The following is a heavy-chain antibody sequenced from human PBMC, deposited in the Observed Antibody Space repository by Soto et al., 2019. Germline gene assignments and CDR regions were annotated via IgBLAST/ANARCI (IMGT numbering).Heavy chain of an antibody. CDR1: GYTFTSYG. D-gene: IGHD3-10*01. J-gene: IGHJ3*01. V-gene: IGHV1-18*01. CDR3: AKERRAQWYYDGFDA. Sequence: ASVKVSCKASGYTFTSYGISWVRQAPGQGLEWMGWISAYNGNTNYAQKLQGRVTMTTDTSTSTAYMELRSLRSDDTAVYYCAKERRAQWYYDGFDAWGQGTMVTVSS. CDR2: ISAYNGNT.